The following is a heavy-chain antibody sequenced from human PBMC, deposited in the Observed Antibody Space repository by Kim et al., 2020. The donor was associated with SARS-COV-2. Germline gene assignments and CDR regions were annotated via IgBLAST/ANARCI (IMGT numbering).Heavy chain of an antibody. J-gene: IGHJ4*02. Sequence: GGSLRLSCVASGFTFSNYWMTWVRQAPGKGLEWVANIKPDGSEKYYVDSVKGRFTISRDNAKSSLYLQINSLRVEDTAHYYCAREGLATAGLRWGQGTL. D-gene: IGHD6-19*01. CDR2: IKPDGSEK. V-gene: IGHV3-7*01. CDR1: GFTFSNYW. CDR3: AREGLATAGLR.